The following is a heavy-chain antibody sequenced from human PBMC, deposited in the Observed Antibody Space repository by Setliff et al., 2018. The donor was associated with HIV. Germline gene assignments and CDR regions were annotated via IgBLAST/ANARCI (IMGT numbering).Heavy chain of an antibody. CDR1: GFSLNTTGVS. V-gene: IGHV2-5*02. CDR3: AHSEYNTLNFDY. Sequence: GSGPTLVNPTQTLRLTCTFSGFSLNTTGVSVGWIRQPPGKALDWLALIYWDDDWRYRPSLKSRLTITKDNSKNQVVLTMTNMDPVDTATYYCAHSEYNTLNFDYWGQGTLVTVSS. J-gene: IGHJ4*02. CDR2: IYWDDDW. D-gene: IGHD1-20*01.